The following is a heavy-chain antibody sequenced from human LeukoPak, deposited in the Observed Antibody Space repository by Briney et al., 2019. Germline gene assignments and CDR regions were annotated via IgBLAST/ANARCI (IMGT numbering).Heavy chain of an antibody. CDR1: GFAFGSEA. CDR3: AKVRSGSANWALRIFDN. V-gene: IGHV3-23*01. J-gene: IGHJ4*02. CDR2: ISPGGGTT. D-gene: IGHD1-1*01. Sequence: HGGSLRLSCAVSGFAFGSEAMSWVRQSPARGLEWVASISPGGGTTYYADYMKGRFTISRDNSNNTLYVQMNSLRAEDTAVYYCAKVRSGSANWALRIFDNWGQGTLVTVSS.